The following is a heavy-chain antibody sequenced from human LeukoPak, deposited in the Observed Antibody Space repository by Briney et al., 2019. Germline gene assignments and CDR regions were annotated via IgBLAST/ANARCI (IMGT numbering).Heavy chain of an antibody. CDR2: ISGSGGST. V-gene: IGHV3-23*01. CDR1: GFTFSSYA. D-gene: IGHD3-22*01. Sequence: AGGSLRLSCAASGFTFSSYAMSWVRQAPGKGLEWVSAISGSGGSTYYADSVKGRFTISRDNSKNTLYLQMNSLRAEDTAVYYCAKGTYYYDSSGYSRSFYYYYMDVWGKGTTVTVSS. J-gene: IGHJ6*03. CDR3: AKGTYYYDSSGYSRSFYYYYMDV.